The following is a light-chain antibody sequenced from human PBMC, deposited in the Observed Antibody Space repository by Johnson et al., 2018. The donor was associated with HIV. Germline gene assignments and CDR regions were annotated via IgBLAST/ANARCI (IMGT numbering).Light chain of an antibody. J-gene: IGLJ1*01. CDR1: SSNIGKNY. CDR2: DNH. V-gene: IGLV1-51*01. CDR3: GTWDSSLSAYV. Sequence: QPVLTQPPSVSAAPGQKVTISCSGSSSNIGKNYVSWYQQLPGTAPKLLIFDNHKRSSGIPDRFSGSKSGTSATLGITGLQTGDEADYYCGTWDSSLSAYVFGTGTKVPVL.